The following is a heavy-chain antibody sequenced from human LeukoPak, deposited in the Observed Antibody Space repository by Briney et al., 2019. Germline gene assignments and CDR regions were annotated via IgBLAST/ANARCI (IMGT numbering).Heavy chain of an antibody. D-gene: IGHD3-10*01. V-gene: IGHV1-8*01. CDR1: GYSFTTYD. CDR2: MNPNSGKT. CDR3: ARGLSYSDY. J-gene: IGHJ4*02. Sequence: ASVKVSCKASGYSFTTYDINWVRQAPGHGLEWMGWMNPNSGKTNFVQKFQGRVTMTSTTSISTAYMEVSSTRSEDTAVYYCARGLSYSDYWGQGTLVTVSS.